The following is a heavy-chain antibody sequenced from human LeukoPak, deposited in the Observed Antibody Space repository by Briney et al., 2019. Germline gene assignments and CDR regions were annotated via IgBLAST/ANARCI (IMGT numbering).Heavy chain of an antibody. Sequence: HGESLKISCKGSGYSFTTNWVGWVRQMPGKGLESMGIIFPGDSDTRYTPSFQGQDIISADKSTGTVYLQWTSLKASDTAIYYCARLECSSTTCPFAYWGQGTLVTVSS. CDR3: ARLECSSTTCPFAY. D-gene: IGHD2-2*01. J-gene: IGHJ4*02. CDR2: IFPGDSDT. CDR1: GYSFTTNW. V-gene: IGHV5-51*01.